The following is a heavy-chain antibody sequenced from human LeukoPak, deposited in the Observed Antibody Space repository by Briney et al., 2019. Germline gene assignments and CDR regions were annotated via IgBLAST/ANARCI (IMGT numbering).Heavy chain of an antibody. CDR1: GFSFTTSGVG. J-gene: IGHJ2*01. V-gene: IGHV2-5*02. CDR2: IYWDDDK. D-gene: IGHD5-24*01. CDR3: AHRLLGVGGYRLYWNFDL. Sequence: SGPTLVKPTQTLTLTCSFSGFSFTTSGVGVGWIRQPPGRALEWLALIYWDDDKRYSPSLQSRLTITKVPSKNQVVLTMTNMDPADTATYFCAHRLLGVGGYRLYWNFDLWGRGTLVTVSS.